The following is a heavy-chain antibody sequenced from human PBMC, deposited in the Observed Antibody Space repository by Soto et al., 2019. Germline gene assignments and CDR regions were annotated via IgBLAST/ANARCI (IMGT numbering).Heavy chain of an antibody. J-gene: IGHJ6*03. D-gene: IGHD6-6*01. CDR2: ILSSGGSI. V-gene: IGHV3-21*01. CDR3: VRDSGEHLVRGGFYYYYMDV. Sequence: EVQLVESGGGLVKPGGSLRLSCAASGVTFSSFSCNWVRQAPGKGLERVSFILSSGGSIYYADTVESRFTIPRDNAKNSLYLQMNSLKDEDTAVYYCVRDSGEHLVRGGFYYYYMDVWGKGTTVTVSS. CDR1: GVTFSSFS.